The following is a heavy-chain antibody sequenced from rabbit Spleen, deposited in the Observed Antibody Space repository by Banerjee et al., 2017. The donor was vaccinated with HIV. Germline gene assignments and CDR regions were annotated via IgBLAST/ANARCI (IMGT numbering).Heavy chain of an antibody. D-gene: IGHD1-1*01. V-gene: IGHV1S45*01. J-gene: IGHJ4*01. CDR2: IDAVSSVAT. CDR3: ARALTAGYYDF. Sequence: QEQLVESGGGLVQPEGSLTLTCTASGFSVSSGAWMCWVRQAPGKGLEWIACIDAVSSVATDYATWAKGRVTISKISSTTVTLQMTSLTAADTATYFCARALTAGYYDFWGPGTLVTVS. CDR1: GFSVSSGAW.